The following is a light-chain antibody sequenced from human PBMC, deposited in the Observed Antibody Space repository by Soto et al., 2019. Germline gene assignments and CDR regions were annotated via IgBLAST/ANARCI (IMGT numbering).Light chain of an antibody. V-gene: IGKV4-1*01. Sequence: DIVMTQSPDSLAVSLGERATISCKSSQSVFFRSKNKNYLAWYQHNPGQPPKLLISWASTRESGVPDRFSGSGSGTDFTLTISSLQAEDVAVYYCQQYYSTATFGGGTKVEIK. CDR3: QQYYSTAT. CDR1: QSVFFRSKNKNY. J-gene: IGKJ4*01. CDR2: WAS.